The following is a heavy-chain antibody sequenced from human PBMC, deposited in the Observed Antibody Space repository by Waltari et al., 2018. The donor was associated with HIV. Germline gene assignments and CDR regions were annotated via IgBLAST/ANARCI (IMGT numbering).Heavy chain of an antibody. V-gene: IGHV3-9*01. CDR2: IAWDGDVI. CDR1: GLKFDDFG. Sequence: EVQLVESGGGSVQPGRSLSLSCVASGLKFDDFGMHWVRQAPGKGLEWVSGIAWDGDVIGYADSAKGRFTISRDNAKNSVYLEMKSLTSEDTALYYCTNAAVAGLGALENWGQGTAVTVSS. CDR3: TNAAVAGLGALEN. J-gene: IGHJ3*02. D-gene: IGHD6-19*01.